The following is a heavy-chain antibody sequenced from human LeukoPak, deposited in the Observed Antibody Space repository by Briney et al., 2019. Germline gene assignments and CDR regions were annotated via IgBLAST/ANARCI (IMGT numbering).Heavy chain of an antibody. D-gene: IGHD2-2*01. CDR3: ARGFPATDAFDI. CDR1: GGSISSYY. CDR2: IYHSGST. V-gene: IGHV4-59*12. J-gene: IGHJ3*02. Sequence: SETLSLTCTVSGGSISSYYWSWIRQPPGKGLEWIGYIYHSGSTYYNPSLKSRVTISVDRSKNQFSLKLSSVTAADTAVYYCARGFPATDAFDIWGQGTMVTVSS.